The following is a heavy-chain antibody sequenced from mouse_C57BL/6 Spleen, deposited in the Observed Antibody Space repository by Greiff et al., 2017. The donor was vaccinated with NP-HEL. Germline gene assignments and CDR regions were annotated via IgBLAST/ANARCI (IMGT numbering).Heavy chain of an antibody. V-gene: IGHV5-4*01. D-gene: IGHD1-1*01. CDR1: GFTFSSYA. Sequence: EVMLVESGGGLVKPGGSLKLSCAASGFTFSSYAMSWVRQTPEKRLEWVATISDGGSYTYYPDNVKGRFTISRDNAKNNLYLQMSHLKSEDTAMYYCARDQDGSSYNAMDYWGQGTSVTVSS. CDR3: ARDQDGSSYNAMDY. J-gene: IGHJ4*01. CDR2: ISDGGSYT.